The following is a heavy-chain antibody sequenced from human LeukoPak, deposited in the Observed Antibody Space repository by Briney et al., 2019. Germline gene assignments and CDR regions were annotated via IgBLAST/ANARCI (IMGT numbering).Heavy chain of an antibody. CDR3: ARDLAYCGGDCYFDYYYGMDV. D-gene: IGHD2-21*02. Sequence: GGSLRLSCAASGFTFSSYAMHWVRQAPGKGLEWVAVISYDGSNKYYADSVKGRFTISRDNSKNTLYLQMNSLRAEDTAVYYCARDLAYCGGDCYFDYYYGMDVWGQGTTVTVSS. CDR1: GFTFSSYA. J-gene: IGHJ6*02. CDR2: ISYDGSNK. V-gene: IGHV3-30-3*01.